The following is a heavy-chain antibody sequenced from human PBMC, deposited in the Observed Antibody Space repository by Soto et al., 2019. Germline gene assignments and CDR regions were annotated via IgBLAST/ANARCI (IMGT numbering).Heavy chain of an antibody. CDR3: ARPYDSSDYYGGGMDV. Sequence: SVKVSCKASGGTFNNNAISWVRQAPGQGLEWMGGIIPILGTANYAQKFRGRVTITADESTSTGYMDLSSLRSEDTAVYYCARPYDSSDYYGGGMDVWGQGTTVTVSS. J-gene: IGHJ6*02. V-gene: IGHV1-69*13. D-gene: IGHD3-22*01. CDR2: IIPILGTA. CDR1: GGTFNNNA.